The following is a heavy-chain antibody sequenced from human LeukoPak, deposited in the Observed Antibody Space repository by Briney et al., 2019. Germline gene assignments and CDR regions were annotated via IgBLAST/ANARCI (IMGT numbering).Heavy chain of an antibody. Sequence: GASVKVPCKASGYTFTGYYMHWVRQAPGQGLEWMGWINPNSGGTNYAQKFQGRVIMTRDTSISTAYMELSRLRSDDTAVYYCARYPPGDAFDIWGQGTMVTVSS. V-gene: IGHV1-2*02. CDR3: ARYPPGDAFDI. CDR1: GYTFTGYY. J-gene: IGHJ3*02. CDR2: INPNSGGT.